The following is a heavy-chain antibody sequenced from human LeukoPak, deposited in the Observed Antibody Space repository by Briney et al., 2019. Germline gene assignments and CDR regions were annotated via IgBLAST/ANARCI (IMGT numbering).Heavy chain of an antibody. CDR1: GYTFTGYY. CDR3: ARDISGSYPAYYFDY. J-gene: IGHJ4*02. CDR2: INPNSGGT. D-gene: IGHD1-26*01. V-gene: IGHV1-2*02. Sequence: ASVKVSCKASGYTFTGYYMHWVRQAPGQGLEWMGLINPNSGGTNYAQKFQGRVTMTRDTSISTAYMELSRLRSDDTAVYYCARDISGSYPAYYFDYWGQGTLVTVSS.